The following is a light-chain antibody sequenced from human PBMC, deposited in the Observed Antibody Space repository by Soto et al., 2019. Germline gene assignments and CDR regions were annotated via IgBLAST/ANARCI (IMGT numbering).Light chain of an antibody. J-gene: IGLJ1*01. CDR1: SSHIGNHL. Sequence: QSALTQPPSISAAPGQKVTISCSGSSSHIGNHLVSWYQQFPGTAPKLLIYENNKRPSGIPDRFSGSKSGTSATLGITGIQTGDEADYYCGTWDSSLSAYVFGTGTKVTVL. V-gene: IGLV1-51*02. CDR2: ENN. CDR3: GTWDSSLSAYV.